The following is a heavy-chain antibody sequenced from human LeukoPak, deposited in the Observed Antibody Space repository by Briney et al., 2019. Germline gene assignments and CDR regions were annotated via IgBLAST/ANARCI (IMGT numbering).Heavy chain of an antibody. V-gene: IGHV1-46*01. CDR1: GYTFTSYY. CDR3: ARAKTPIGYCSSTSCYAFDY. D-gene: IGHD2-2*01. Sequence: VASVKVSCKASGYTFTSYYMHWVRQAPGQGLEWMGIINPSGGSTSYAQKFQGRVTMTRDTSTSTVYMELSSLRSEDTAGYYCARAKTPIGYCSSTSCYAFDYWGQGTLVTVSS. J-gene: IGHJ4*02. CDR2: INPSGGST.